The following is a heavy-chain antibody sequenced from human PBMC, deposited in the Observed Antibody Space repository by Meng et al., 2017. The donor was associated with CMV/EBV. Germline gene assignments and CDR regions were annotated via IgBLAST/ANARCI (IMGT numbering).Heavy chain of an antibody. CDR2: IYHSGST. CDR1: GFTFSSYA. D-gene: IGHD2-2*01. Sequence: GSLRLSCAASGFTFSSYAMSWVRQAPGKGLEWIGSIYHSGSTYYNPSLKSRVTISVDTSKNQFSLKLSSVTAADTAVYYCARERGFVVVVPAANGPFDYWGQGTLVTVSS. CDR3: ARERGFVVVVPAANGPFDY. V-gene: IGHV4-38-2*02. J-gene: IGHJ4*02.